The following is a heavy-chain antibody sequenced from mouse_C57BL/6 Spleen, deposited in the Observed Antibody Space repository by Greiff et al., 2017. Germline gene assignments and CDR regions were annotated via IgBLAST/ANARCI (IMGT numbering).Heavy chain of an antibody. CDR3: TTSFYYGNQAWFAY. D-gene: IGHD2-1*01. CDR1: GFNITDYY. Sequence: VQLKQSGAELVRPGASVKLSCTASGFNITDYYMHWVKQRPEQGLEWIGRIDPEDGDTDYAPKFQGKATLTADTSSNTAYLQLSSLTSEDTADYYGTTSFYYGNQAWFAYWGQGTMVTVSA. J-gene: IGHJ3*01. CDR2: IDPEDGDT. V-gene: IGHV14-1*01.